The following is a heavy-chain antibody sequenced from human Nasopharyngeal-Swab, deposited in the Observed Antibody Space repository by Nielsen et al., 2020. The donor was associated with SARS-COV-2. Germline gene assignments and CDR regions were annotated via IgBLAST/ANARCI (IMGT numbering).Heavy chain of an antibody. CDR2: ISWDGGST. CDR1: GFTFDDYT. CDR3: AKESYYDILTVDWYFDL. J-gene: IGHJ2*01. D-gene: IGHD3-9*01. V-gene: IGHV3-43*01. Sequence: GGSLRLSCAASGFTFDDYTMHWVRQAPGKGLEWVSLISWDGGSTYYADSVKGRFTISRDNSKNTLYLQMNSLRAEDTAVYYCAKESYYDILTVDWYFDLWGRGTLVTVSS.